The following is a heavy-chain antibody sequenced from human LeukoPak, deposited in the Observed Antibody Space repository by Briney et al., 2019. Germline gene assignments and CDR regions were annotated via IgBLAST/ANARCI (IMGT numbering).Heavy chain of an antibody. J-gene: IGHJ1*01. CDR1: GDTFANHS. V-gene: IGHV3-23*01. Sequence: GGSLRLSCTASGDTFANHSMSWVRQAPGRGLEWVSTISGSGDRTYFADSVTGRFTISRDNSQNTLFLKIDSVRVEDTARYYCANMFCTSGTCYEGRRYFHNWGQGTLVTVSS. CDR3: ANMFCTSGTCYEGRRYFHN. CDR2: ISGSGDRT. D-gene: IGHD2-2*01.